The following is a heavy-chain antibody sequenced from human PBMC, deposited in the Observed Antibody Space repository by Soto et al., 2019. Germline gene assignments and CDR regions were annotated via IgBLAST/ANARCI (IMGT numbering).Heavy chain of an antibody. V-gene: IGHV1-18*04. Sequence: QVQLVQSGAEVKRPGASVKVSCKASGYTFSNYDISWARQAPGQGLEWMGGISTYNGNPDHAQKLQGRVTMTTDTSTTTAYMELSSLITDVTAVYYCGRVTIAVAGWAFDYWGQGTLVTLSS. J-gene: IGHJ4*02. CDR1: GYTFSNYD. D-gene: IGHD6-19*01. CDR2: ISTYNGNP. CDR3: GRVTIAVAGWAFDY.